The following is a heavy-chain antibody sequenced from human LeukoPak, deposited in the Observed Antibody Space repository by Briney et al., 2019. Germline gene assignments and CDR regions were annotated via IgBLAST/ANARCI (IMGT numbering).Heavy chain of an antibody. V-gene: IGHV4-39*01. D-gene: IGHD1-26*01. CDR2: IYYTGST. CDR3: ARRGGSGRAFDY. J-gene: IGHJ4*02. CDR1: GASISGGTYY. Sequence: KASETLSLTCSVSGASISGGTYYWGWIRQPPGKGLEGIGSIYYTGSTYDNPSLKSRVTISVDTSKNQFSLKLSSVTAADTAVYYCARRGGSGRAFDYWGQGTLVTVSS.